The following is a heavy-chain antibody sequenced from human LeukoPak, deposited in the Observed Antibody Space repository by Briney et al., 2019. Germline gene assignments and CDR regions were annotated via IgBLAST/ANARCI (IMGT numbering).Heavy chain of an antibody. J-gene: IGHJ3*02. CDR2: IYYSGST. Sequence: SETLSLTCTVSGGSISTYYWSWIRQPPGKGLEWTGYIYYSGSTNYNPSLKSRVTISVDTSKNQFSLKLSSVTAADTAVYYCARGTANYDFWSGDAFDIWGQGTMVTVSS. CDR3: ARGTANYDFWSGDAFDI. CDR1: GGSISTYY. V-gene: IGHV4-59*01. D-gene: IGHD3-3*01.